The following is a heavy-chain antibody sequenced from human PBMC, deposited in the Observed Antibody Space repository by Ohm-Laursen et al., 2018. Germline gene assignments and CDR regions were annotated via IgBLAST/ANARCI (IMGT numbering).Heavy chain of an antibody. CDR3: AKDLGAVAGYYYYGMDV. J-gene: IGHJ6*02. V-gene: IGHV3-66*01. CDR2: IYSGGGT. CDR1: GFSVSNNY. D-gene: IGHD6-19*01. Sequence: SLRLSCAAPGFSVSNNYLIWVRQAPGKGLEWVSLIYSGGGTHYADSVKGRLTISRDNSENTLYLQMNSLRAEDTAVYYCAKDLGAVAGYYYYGMDVWGQGTTVIVSS.